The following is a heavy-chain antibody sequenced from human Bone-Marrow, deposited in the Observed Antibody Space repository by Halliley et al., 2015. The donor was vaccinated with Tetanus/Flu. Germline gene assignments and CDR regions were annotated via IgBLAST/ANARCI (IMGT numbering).Heavy chain of an antibody. V-gene: IGHV3-13*01. CDR3: ARGVGLYPSGWEGWSDP. Sequence: IGSGGDTNYEPSVKGRFTISREEVKNSLYLQMNNMRAGDTAVYYCARGVGLYPSGWEGWSDPWGQGTLVTVSS. D-gene: IGHD1-26*01. CDR2: IGSGGDT. J-gene: IGHJ5*02.